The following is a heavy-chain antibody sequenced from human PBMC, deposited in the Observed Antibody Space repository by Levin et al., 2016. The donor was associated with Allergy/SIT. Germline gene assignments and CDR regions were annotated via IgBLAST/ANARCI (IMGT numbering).Heavy chain of an antibody. J-gene: IGHJ6*02. V-gene: IGHV1-46*01. CDR2: TNPSGDTT. CDR3: ARDGDGVPAYYVMDV. D-gene: IGHD2-2*01. Sequence: IRQPPGKGLEWMGMTNPSGDTTTYTQKFQGRVTMTRDSSTRTVYMELSNLRSEDTAVYYCARDGDGVPAYYVMDVWGQGTTVTVSS.